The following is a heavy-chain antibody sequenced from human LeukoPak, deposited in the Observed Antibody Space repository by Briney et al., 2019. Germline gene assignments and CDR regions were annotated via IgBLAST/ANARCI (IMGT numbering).Heavy chain of an antibody. CDR3: ARMILLLGDVLTVPPRGFDY. D-gene: IGHD3-9*01. CDR1: GGTFSSYA. V-gene: IGHV1-69*13. J-gene: IGHJ4*02. CDR2: IIPIFGTA. Sequence: ASVKVSCKASGGTFSSYAISRVRQAPGQGLEWMGGIIPIFGTANYAQKFQGRVTITADESTSTAYMELSSLRSEDTAVYYCARMILLLGDVLTVPPRGFDYWGQGTLVTVSS.